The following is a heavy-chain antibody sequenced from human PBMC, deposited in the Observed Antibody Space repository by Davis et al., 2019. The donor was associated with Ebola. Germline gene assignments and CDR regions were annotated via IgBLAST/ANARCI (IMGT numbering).Heavy chain of an antibody. CDR2: INAGNGNT. Sequence: ASVKVSCRASGYIFTTYAIHWVRQAPGQRLEWMGWINAGNGNTNYAQKVQGRITMTTDTSTSTAYMELRSLRSDDTARYYCARDVRGITGPSEYWGQGTLVTVSS. J-gene: IGHJ4*02. V-gene: IGHV1-3*01. CDR3: ARDVRGITGPSEY. D-gene: IGHD1-1*01. CDR1: GYIFTTYA.